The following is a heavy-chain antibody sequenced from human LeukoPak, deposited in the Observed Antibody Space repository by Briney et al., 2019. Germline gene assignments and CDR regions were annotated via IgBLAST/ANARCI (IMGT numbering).Heavy chain of an antibody. D-gene: IGHD3-10*01. J-gene: IGHJ6*04. Sequence: PGGSLRLSCAASGFTFSSHAMSWVCQAPGKGLEWVSAISGSGGRTYYADSVKGRFTSSRDNSKNMVSLQMNSLRAEDTAVYYCTKDQGLLWFGELNVWGKGATVTVSS. V-gene: IGHV3-23*01. CDR2: ISGSGGRT. CDR1: GFTFSSHA. CDR3: TKDQGLLWFGELNV.